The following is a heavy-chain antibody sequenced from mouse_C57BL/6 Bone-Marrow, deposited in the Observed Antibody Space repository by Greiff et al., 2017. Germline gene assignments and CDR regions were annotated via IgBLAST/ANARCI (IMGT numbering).Heavy chain of an antibody. CDR3: ARGETVVADY. V-gene: IGHV1-22*01. CDR2: INPNNGGT. D-gene: IGHD1-1*01. J-gene: IGHJ2*01. Sequence: VQLQQSGPELVKPGASVKMSCKASGYTFTDYNMHWVKQSHGKSLEWIGYINPNNGGTSYNQKFKGKATLTVNKSSSTAYMVLRSLTSEDSDVYYCARGETVVADYWGQGTTLTVSS. CDR1: GYTFTDYN.